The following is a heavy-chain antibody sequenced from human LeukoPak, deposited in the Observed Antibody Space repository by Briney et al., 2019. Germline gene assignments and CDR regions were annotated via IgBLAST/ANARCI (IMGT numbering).Heavy chain of an antibody. D-gene: IGHD5-18*01. CDR1: GFTFSDYY. V-gene: IGHV3-11*05. CDR3: ARADTAMDEDAYYYYYGMDV. CDR2: ISSSSSYT. Sequence: GGSLRLSCAASGFTFSDYYMSWIRQAPGKGLEWVSYISSSSSYTNYADSVKGRFTVSRDNAKNSLYLQMNSLRAEDTAVYYCARADTAMDEDAYYYYYGMDVWGQGTTVTVSS. J-gene: IGHJ6*02.